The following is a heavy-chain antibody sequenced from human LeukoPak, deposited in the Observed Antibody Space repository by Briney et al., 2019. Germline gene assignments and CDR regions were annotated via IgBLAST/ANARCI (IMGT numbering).Heavy chain of an antibody. D-gene: IGHD2-21*02. Sequence: ASVKVSRKASGYTFTGYYMHWVRQAPGQGLEWMGWINPNSGGTNYAQKFQGRVTMTRDTSISTAYMELSRLRSEDTAVYYCARDHYHKIHSVMVTAPDYWGQGTLVIVSS. J-gene: IGHJ4*02. CDR2: INPNSGGT. CDR3: ARDHYHKIHSVMVTAPDY. V-gene: IGHV1-2*02. CDR1: GYTFTGYY.